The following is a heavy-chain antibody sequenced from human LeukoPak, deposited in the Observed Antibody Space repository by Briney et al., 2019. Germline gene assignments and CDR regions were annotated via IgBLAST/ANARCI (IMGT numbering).Heavy chain of an antibody. D-gene: IGHD3-22*01. CDR2: IYPGDSDT. J-gene: IGHJ4*02. CDR1: GYSFTSYW. V-gene: IGHV5-51*01. CDR3: GRPRDYYDSSGPPEVGFDY. Sequence: GESLKISCKGSGYSFTSYWIGWVRQMPGKGLEWMGIIYPGDSDTRYSPSFQGQVTISADKSISTAYLQWSSLKASDTAMYYCGRPRDYYDSSGPPEVGFDYWGQGTLVTVSS.